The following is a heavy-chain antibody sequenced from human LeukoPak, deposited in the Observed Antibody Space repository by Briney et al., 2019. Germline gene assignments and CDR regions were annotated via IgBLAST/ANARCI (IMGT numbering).Heavy chain of an antibody. CDR2: INSDGSDT. CDR3: ARARELATVGVYY. J-gene: IGHJ4*02. D-gene: IGHD5-24*01. CDR1: GFTFSTYW. V-gene: IGHV3-74*01. Sequence: PGGSLRLSCAASGFTFSTYWMHWVRQAPGKGLVWVSRINSDGSDTNYADSVKGRFTISRDNAKNTLYLQMNSLRAEDTAVYYCARARELATVGVYYWGQGTMPTVSS.